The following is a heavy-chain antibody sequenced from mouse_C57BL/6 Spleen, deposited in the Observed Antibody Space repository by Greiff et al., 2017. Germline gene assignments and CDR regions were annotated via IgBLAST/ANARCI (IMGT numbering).Heavy chain of an antibody. CDR1: GYTFTSYG. CDR3: ARSPFITTSVGAMYY. V-gene: IGHV1-81*01. J-gene: IGHJ4*01. D-gene: IGHD1-1*01. Sequence: QVHVKQSGAELARPGASVKLSCKASGYTFTSYGISWVKQRTGQGLEWIGEIYPRSGNTYYNEKFKGKATLTADKSSSTAYMELRSLTSEDSAVYFCARSPFITTSVGAMYYWGQGTSVTVSS. CDR2: IYPRSGNT.